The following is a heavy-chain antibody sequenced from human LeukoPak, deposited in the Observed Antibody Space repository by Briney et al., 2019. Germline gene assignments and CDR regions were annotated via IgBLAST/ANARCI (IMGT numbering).Heavy chain of an antibody. V-gene: IGHV3-48*04. Sequence: GGSLRLSCAASGFTFSSYSMNWVRQAPGKGLEWVSYISSSSSAIYYADSVKGRFTISRDNAKNSLYLQMNSLRAEDTAVYYCARDLLEYSSSSLPDYWGQGTLVTVSS. CDR3: ARDLLEYSSSSLPDY. J-gene: IGHJ4*02. CDR2: ISSSSSAI. CDR1: GFTFSSYS. D-gene: IGHD6-6*01.